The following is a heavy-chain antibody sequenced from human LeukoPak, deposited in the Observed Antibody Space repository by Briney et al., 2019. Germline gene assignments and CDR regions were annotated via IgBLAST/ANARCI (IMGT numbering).Heavy chain of an antibody. J-gene: IGHJ4*02. D-gene: IGHD2-2*01. Sequence: GGSLRLSCAASGFTFSSYAMSWVRQAPGKGLEWVSAISGSGGSTYYADSVKGRFTTSRDNSKNTLYLQMNSLRAEDTAVYYCAKAPIVVVPAATDYWGQGTLVTVSS. CDR3: AKAPIVVVPAATDY. CDR1: GFTFSSYA. V-gene: IGHV3-23*01. CDR2: ISGSGGST.